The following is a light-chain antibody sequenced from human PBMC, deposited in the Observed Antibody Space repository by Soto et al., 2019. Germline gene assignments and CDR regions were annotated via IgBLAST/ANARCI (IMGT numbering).Light chain of an antibody. J-gene: IGKJ3*01. Sequence: AIQMTQSPSSLSASVGDRVTITCRASQGIRNDLGWYQQKPGKAPKLLIYAASSLQSGVPSRFSGSGSGTDFTLTISSLQPEDLATYYCLLGLTFGPGTKVDIK. CDR3: LLGLT. CDR2: AAS. CDR1: QGIRND. V-gene: IGKV1-6*01.